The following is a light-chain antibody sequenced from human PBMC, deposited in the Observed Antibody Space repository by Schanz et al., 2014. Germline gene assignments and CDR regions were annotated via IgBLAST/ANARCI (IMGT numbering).Light chain of an antibody. J-gene: IGLJ3*02. CDR2: DVS. CDR3: CSYAGDNTLR. CDR1: SSDVGGYDF. V-gene: IGLV2-23*02. Sequence: QSALTQPASASGSPGQSITISCTGTSSDVGGYDFVSWYQHHPGQAPKLLIYDVSKRPSGVYTRFSGSKSGNTASLTISGLQAEDEADYYCCSYAGDNTLRFGGGTKLTVL.